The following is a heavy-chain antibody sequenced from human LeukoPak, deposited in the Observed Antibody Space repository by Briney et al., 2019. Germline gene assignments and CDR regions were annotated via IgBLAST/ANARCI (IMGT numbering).Heavy chain of an antibody. J-gene: IGHJ4*02. V-gene: IGHV4-39*01. CDR1: GXSISSSSYF. Sequence: PSETLSLTCTVSGXSISSSSYFWGWIRQPPGKGLEWIGSISYSGSTYYNPSLKSRVTISVGTSKNQFSLKLNSVTAADTAVYYCARSVNIVVEYYFDYWGQGTLVTVSS. CDR2: ISYSGST. D-gene: IGHD2-15*01. CDR3: ARSVNIVVEYYFDY.